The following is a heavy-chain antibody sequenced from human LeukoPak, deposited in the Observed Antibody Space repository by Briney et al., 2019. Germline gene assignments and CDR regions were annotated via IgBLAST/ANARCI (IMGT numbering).Heavy chain of an antibody. CDR3: ARLYDSSGYYSAEFDY. V-gene: IGHV4-4*02. Sequence: SETLSLTCAVSGGSISSSNWWSWVRQPPGKGLEWIGEIYHSGSTNYNPSLKSRVTISVDKSKNQFSLKLSSVTAADTAVYYCARLYDSSGYYSAEFDYWGRGTLVTVSS. CDR1: GGSISSSNW. J-gene: IGHJ4*02. CDR2: IYHSGST. D-gene: IGHD3-22*01.